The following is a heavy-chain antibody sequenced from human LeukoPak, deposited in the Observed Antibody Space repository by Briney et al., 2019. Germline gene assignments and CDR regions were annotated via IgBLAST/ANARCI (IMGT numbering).Heavy chain of an antibody. CDR2: IYPGDSDT. J-gene: IGHJ4*02. CDR1: GYSFTKYW. D-gene: IGHD4-17*01. V-gene: IGHV5-51*01. CDR3: ARRLAYGDLDY. Sequence: KAGGSLRLSCKGSGYSFTKYWIGWVRQMPGKGLEWMGIIYPGDSDTRYSPSFQGQVTISADKSISTAYLQWSSLKASDSAMYYCARRLAYGDLDYWGQGTLSPSPQ.